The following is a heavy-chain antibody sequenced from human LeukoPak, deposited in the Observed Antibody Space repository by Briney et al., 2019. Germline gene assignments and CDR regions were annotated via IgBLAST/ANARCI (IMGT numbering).Heavy chain of an antibody. V-gene: IGHV4-59*01. CDR2: IYYSGST. CDR3: ARNHQGRTYYYYYYYMDV. Sequence: SETLSLTCTVSGGSISSYYWSWIRQPPGKGLDWIGYIYYSGSTNDNPSLKSRVTISVDTSKNQFSLKLSSVTAADTAVYYCARNHQGRTYYYYYYYMDVWGKGTTVTVSS. D-gene: IGHD1-14*01. CDR1: GGSISSYY. J-gene: IGHJ6*03.